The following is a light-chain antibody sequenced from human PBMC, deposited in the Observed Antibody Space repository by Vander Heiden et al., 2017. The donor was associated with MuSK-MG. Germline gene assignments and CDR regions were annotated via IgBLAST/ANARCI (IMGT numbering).Light chain of an antibody. J-gene: IGKJ4*01. V-gene: IGKV3-20*01. CDR1: QSVSNNY. CDR2: GAS. Sequence: EIVLTQSPGTLSLSPRERATLSCRASQSVSNNYLAWYQQKPGQAPRLLIYGASSRATGIPDRFSGSGSGTDFTLTISRLEPEDFAVYYCQQDGSSPLTFGGGTKVEIK. CDR3: QQDGSSPLT.